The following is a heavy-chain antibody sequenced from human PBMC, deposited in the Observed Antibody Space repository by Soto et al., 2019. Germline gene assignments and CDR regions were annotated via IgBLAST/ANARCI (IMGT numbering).Heavy chain of an antibody. D-gene: IGHD5-18*01. CDR3: SKGVSQYTPLALFDY. Sequence: EVQLLESGGGLVRPGGSLRLSCAASGFTFSSYAMSWVRQAPGKGLEWVSTISGSDGRTYATDSVKGRFNISRDNSRKTAYLQMNSLRGEDTAVYYCSKGVSQYTPLALFDYWGRGTLVTVSS. CDR1: GFTFSSYA. J-gene: IGHJ4*02. CDR2: ISGSDGRT. V-gene: IGHV3-23*01.